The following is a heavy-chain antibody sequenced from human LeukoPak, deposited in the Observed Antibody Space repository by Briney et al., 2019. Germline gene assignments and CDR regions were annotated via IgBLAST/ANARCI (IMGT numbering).Heavy chain of an antibody. CDR3: ARGNYFDY. CDR1: GFTFSSST. CDR2: IYSGGST. J-gene: IGHJ4*02. V-gene: IGHV3-53*01. Sequence: GGSLRLSCAASGFTFSSSTMSWVRQAPGKGLEWVSVIYSGGSTYYADSVKGRFTISRDNSKNTLYLQMNSLRAEDTAVYYCARGNYFDYWGQGTLVTVSS.